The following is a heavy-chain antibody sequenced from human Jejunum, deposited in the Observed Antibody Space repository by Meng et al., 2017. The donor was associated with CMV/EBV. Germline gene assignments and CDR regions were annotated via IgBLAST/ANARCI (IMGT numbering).Heavy chain of an antibody. CDR2: INSRNGGT. D-gene: IGHD2-15*01. CDR3: ARDGVSKTPDFDY. J-gene: IGHJ4*02. CDR1: GFTITDYY. V-gene: IGHV1-2*02. Sequence: CKASGFTITDYYMYWVRQAPGQGLESMGWINSRNGGTGYAQKYKGRVTVTRDTSINTIYMELGGLRSDDTAVYYCARDGVSKTPDFDYWGQGTLVTVSS.